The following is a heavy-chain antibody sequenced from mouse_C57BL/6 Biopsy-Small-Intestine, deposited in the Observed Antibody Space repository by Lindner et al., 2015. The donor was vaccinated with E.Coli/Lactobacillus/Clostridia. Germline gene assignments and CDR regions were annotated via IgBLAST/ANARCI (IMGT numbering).Heavy chain of an antibody. CDR2: INPSSGYT. CDR3: VRGSLVTTVVAARYFDV. D-gene: IGHD1-1*01. Sequence: VQLQESGPELVKPGASVKLSCKASGYTFTTYSIHWVKQRPGQGLEWIGYINPSSGYTKYNEKFKDKATLTADKSSNTACMEMRSLTSEDSAVYYCVRGSLVTTVVAARYFDVWGIGTTVTVSS. CDR1: GYTFTTYS. V-gene: IGHV1S26*01. J-gene: IGHJ1*03.